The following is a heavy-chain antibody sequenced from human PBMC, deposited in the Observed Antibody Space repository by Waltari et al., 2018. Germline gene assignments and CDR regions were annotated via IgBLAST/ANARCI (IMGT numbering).Heavy chain of an antibody. V-gene: IGHV4-59*01. CDR1: GASLTTYY. CDR2: IHDSGDT. Sequence: QVQLQESGPGLMKPSETLSLSCTVSGASLTTYYGSWIRQPPGKGLEYIGYIHDSGDTNYSPSLRSRVSMSMDTSKNQFSLKVSSVTAADSAVYYCARVHGSESPLSWGTDVWGQGTAVTVSS. CDR3: ARVHGSESPLSWGTDV. J-gene: IGHJ6*02.